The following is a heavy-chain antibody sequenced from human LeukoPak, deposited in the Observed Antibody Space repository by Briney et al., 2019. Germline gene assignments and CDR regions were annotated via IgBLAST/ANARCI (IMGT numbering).Heavy chain of an antibody. CDR3: ARVEYSSSLDY. J-gene: IGHJ4*02. CDR1: GGSFSGYY. V-gene: IGHV4-34*01. CDR2: INHSGST. Sequence: SGTLSLTCAVYGGSFSGYYWSWIRQPPGKGLEWIGEINHSGSTNYNPSLKSRVTLSVDTSKNQFSLKLSSVTAADTAVYYCARVEYSSSLDYWGQGTLVTVSS. D-gene: IGHD6-6*01.